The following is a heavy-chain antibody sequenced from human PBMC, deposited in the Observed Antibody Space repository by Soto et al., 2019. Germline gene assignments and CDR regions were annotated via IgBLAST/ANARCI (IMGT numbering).Heavy chain of an antibody. CDR2: INPSGGST. CDR3: ARDNIAVAGTIDY. CDR1: GYTFTIYY. D-gene: IGHD6-19*01. J-gene: IGHJ4*02. V-gene: IGHV1-46*01. Sequence: ASVKVSCKASGYTFTIYYMHWVLQAPGQGLEWMGIINPSGGSTSYAQKFQGRVTMTRDTSTSTVYMELSSLRSEDTAVYYCARDNIAVAGTIDYWDQGTLVTVSS.